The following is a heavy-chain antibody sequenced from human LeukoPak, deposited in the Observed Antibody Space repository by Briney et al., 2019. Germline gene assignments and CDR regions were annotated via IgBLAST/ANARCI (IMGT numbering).Heavy chain of an antibody. D-gene: IGHD5-18*01. CDR1: GFTFSGSA. V-gene: IGHV3-73*01. CDR3: TRHVKGYSYGFG. CDR2: IRSKANSYAT. J-gene: IGHJ4*02. Sequence: GGSLRLSCAASGFTFSGSAMHWVRQASGKGLEWVGRIRSKANSYATADAASVKGRFTISRDDSKNTAYLQMNSLKTEDTAVYYCTRHVKGYSYGFGWGQGTLVTVSS.